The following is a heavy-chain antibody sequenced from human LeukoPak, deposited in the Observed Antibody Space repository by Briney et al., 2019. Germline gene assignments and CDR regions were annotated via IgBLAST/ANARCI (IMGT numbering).Heavy chain of an antibody. J-gene: IGHJ5*02. Sequence: SETLSLTCTVSGYSISSGYYWGWIRQPPGKGLEWIGSIYHSGSTYYNPSLKSRVTISVDTSKNQFSLKLSSVTAADTAVYYCARVTMGWFDPWGQGILVTVSS. D-gene: IGHD1-1*01. CDR2: IYHSGST. CDR1: GYSISSGYY. CDR3: ARVTMGWFDP. V-gene: IGHV4-38-2*02.